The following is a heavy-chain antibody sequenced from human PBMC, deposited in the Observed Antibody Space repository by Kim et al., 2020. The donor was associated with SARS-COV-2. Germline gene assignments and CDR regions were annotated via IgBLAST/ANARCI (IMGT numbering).Heavy chain of an antibody. CDR1: GGSISSGSYY. CDR2: IYTSGST. V-gene: IGHV4-61*02. CDR3: ARDDSYYYDSSGYYLDY. D-gene: IGHD3-22*01. J-gene: IGHJ4*02. Sequence: SETLSLTCTVSGGSISSGSYYWSWIRQPAGKGLEWIGRIYTSGSTNYNPSLKSRVTISVDTSKNQFSLKLSSVTAADTAVYYCARDDSYYYDSSGYYLDYWGRGTLVTVSS.